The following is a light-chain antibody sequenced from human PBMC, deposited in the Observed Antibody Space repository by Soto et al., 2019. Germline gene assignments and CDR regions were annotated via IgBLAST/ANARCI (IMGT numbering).Light chain of an antibody. V-gene: IGKV1-5*02. CDR1: QSISSW. Sequence: DIQMTESPSTLSSTAGDRVTIICRASQSISSWLAWYQHKPRKAPKLLIYDASNLDSGVPSRLSGSGSGTEFSLTISNLKPDDSATYYCQQYENYWTFGQGTKVDI. CDR2: DAS. CDR3: QQYENYWT. J-gene: IGKJ1*01.